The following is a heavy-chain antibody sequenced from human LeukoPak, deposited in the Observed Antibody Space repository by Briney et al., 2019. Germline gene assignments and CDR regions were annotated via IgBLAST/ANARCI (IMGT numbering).Heavy chain of an antibody. D-gene: IGHD2/OR15-2a*01. CDR2: INPNSGGT. V-gene: IGHV1-2*02. J-gene: IGHJ4*02. CDR3: ALVVLDDWAYYFDY. CDR1: GYTFTGYY. Sequence: GASVKVSCKASGYTFTGYYMHWVRQAPGQGLEWMGWINPNSGGTNYAQKFQGRVTMTRDTSISTAYMELSRLRSDDTAVYYCALVVLDDWAYYFDYWGQGTLVTVSS.